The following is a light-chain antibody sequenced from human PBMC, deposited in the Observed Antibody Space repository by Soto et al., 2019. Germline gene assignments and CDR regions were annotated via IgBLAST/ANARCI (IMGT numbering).Light chain of an antibody. CDR1: SSNIGNDY. J-gene: IGLJ1*01. CDR2: DNN. Sequence: QSVLTQPPSVSAAPGQQGTISCSRSSSNIGNDYVSWYQQLPGTAPKLLIYDNNKRAAGIPDRFSGSESGTSATLGITGLQTGDEADYYCGRWDSRLSTYVFGTGTKVTVL. CDR3: GRWDSRLSTYV. V-gene: IGLV1-51*01.